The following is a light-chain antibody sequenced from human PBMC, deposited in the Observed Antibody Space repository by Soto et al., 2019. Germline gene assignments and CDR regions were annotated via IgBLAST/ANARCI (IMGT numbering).Light chain of an antibody. V-gene: IGKV3-20*01. CDR3: HHYGSSSRT. CDR1: QSVDSYY. CDR2: GAS. J-gene: IGKJ1*01. Sequence: EIVLTQSPGTLSLSPGERATLSCRASQSVDSYYLAWYQQKPGQTPRLLIFGASGRATGIPDRFSGSGSGTDLTLTISRLEPEDFAVYYCHHYGSSSRTFGQGTEVEIK.